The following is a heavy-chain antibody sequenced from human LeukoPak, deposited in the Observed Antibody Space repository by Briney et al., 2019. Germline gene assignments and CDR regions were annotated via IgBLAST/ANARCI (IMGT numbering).Heavy chain of an antibody. CDR2: ISRSGNTR. CDR1: GFSFSDYY. Sequence: GGSLRLSCTASGFSFSDYYMNWVRQDAGKGREWLSYISRSGNTRQHADSVKGRYTISRDNAKNSLYLQMDSLRPEDTAVYYCARAPDSGYEDNWGQGTLVTVSS. CDR3: ARAPDSGYEDN. V-gene: IGHV3-11*01. D-gene: IGHD5-12*01. J-gene: IGHJ4*02.